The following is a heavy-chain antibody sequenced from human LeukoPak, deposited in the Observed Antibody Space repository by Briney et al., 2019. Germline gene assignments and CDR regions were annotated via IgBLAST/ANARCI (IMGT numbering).Heavy chain of an antibody. CDR3: ARQSGWYPHWCFDL. V-gene: IGHV3-30*02. D-gene: IGHD6-19*01. CDR1: GFTFSSYG. J-gene: IGHJ2*01. Sequence: GGSLRLSCAASGFTFSSYGMHWVRQAPGKGLEWVAFIRYDGSNKYYADSVKGRFTISRDNSKNTLYLQMNSLRAEDTAVYYCARQSGWYPHWCFDLWGRGTLVTVSS. CDR2: IRYDGSNK.